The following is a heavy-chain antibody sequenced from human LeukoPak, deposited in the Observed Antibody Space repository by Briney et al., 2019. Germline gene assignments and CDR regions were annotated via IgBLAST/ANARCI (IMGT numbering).Heavy chain of an antibody. V-gene: IGHV3-74*01. Sequence: GGSLRLSCAASGFTFSNYWMHWVRQAPGKGLAWVSRIKPDGSGTSYVDSVKGRFTISRDNAKSTLYLQMNSLGAEDTAVYYCAKDAVYGSGSVDYWGQGALVTVSS. J-gene: IGHJ4*02. CDR3: AKDAVYGSGSVDY. CDR1: GFTFSNYW. CDR2: IKPDGSGT. D-gene: IGHD3-10*01.